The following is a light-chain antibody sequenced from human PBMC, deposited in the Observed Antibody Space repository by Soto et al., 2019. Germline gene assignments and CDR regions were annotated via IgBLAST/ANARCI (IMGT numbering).Light chain of an antibody. CDR1: QSISNS. Sequence: DIQLTQSPSSLSASVGDRVTITCRASQSISNSLNWYQQKPGKAPNLLIYGTFALQSGVPSRFSGSGSGTEFTLTISSLQRDDFANYYCQQSHSSSWTFGQGTEVEIK. V-gene: IGKV1-39*01. CDR3: QQSHSSSWT. CDR2: GTF. J-gene: IGKJ1*01.